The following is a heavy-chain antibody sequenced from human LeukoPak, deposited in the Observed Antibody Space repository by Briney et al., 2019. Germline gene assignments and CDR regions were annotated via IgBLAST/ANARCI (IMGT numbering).Heavy chain of an antibody. CDR3: ARMAVADPEIDY. D-gene: IGHD6-19*01. CDR1: GYTFTSYY. V-gene: IGHV1-46*01. J-gene: IGHJ4*02. Sequence: ASVKVSCKASGYTFTSYYMHWVRQAPGRGLEWMGIINPSGGSTSYAQKFQGRVTMTRDTSTSTVYMELSSLRSEDTAVYYCARMAVADPEIDYWGQGTLVTVSS. CDR2: INPSGGST.